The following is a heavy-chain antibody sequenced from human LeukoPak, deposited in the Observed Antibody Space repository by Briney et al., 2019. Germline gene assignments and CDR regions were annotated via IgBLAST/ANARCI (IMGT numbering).Heavy chain of an antibody. CDR2: IWCSGSNI. D-gene: IGHD5-12*01. J-gene: IGHJ4*02. CDR3: ARDRVATGLGD. Sequence: GGSLRLSCAASGFTFSSYGMHWVRQAPGKGLEWVADIWCSGSNIYYADSVKGRFTICRNNSKNTLYLQMNSLRAEGTAVYYWARDRVATGLGDRGQGTPV. V-gene: IGHV3-33*01. CDR1: GFTFSSYG.